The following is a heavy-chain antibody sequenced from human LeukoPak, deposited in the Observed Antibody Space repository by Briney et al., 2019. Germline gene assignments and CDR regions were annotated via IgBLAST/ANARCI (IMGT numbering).Heavy chain of an antibody. J-gene: IGHJ4*02. CDR2: ISSSGSTI. CDR3: ARDLVTQIIDY. CDR1: GFTFSSYE. D-gene: IGHD3-9*01. Sequence: GGSQRLSCAASGFTFSSYEMNWVRQAPGKGLEWVSYISSSGSTIYYADSVKGRFTISRDNAKNSLYLQMNSLRAEDTAVYYCARDLVTQIIDYWGQGTLVTVSS. V-gene: IGHV3-48*03.